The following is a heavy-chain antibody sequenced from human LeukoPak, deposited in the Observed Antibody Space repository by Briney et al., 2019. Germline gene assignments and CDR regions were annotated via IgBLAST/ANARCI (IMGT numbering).Heavy chain of an antibody. J-gene: IGHJ3*02. Sequence: GGSLRLSCAASGFTFSNYGMHWVRQAPGKGLDWVAFVRSDGSHTDYADSAKGRFTISRDSSKNTLYLQMNSLRAEDTAVYYCARERITMVRGVTNAFDIWGQGTMVTVSS. V-gene: IGHV3-30*02. CDR1: GFTFSNYG. CDR2: VRSDGSHT. CDR3: ARERITMVRGVTNAFDI. D-gene: IGHD3-10*01.